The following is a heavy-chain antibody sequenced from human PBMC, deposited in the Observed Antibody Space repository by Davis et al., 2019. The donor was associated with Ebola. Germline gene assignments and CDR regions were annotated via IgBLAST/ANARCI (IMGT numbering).Heavy chain of an antibody. V-gene: IGHV2-5*02. CDR2: IYWDDDK. D-gene: IGHD2/OR15-2a*01. CDR3: AHRRFLLTVSDAFDI. Sequence: SGPTLVKPTQTLTLTCTFSGFSLSTSGVGVGWSRQPPGKALEWLALIYWDDDKRFSPSLKSRLTITKDTSKNQLTLTMTNMDPVDTATYYCAHRRFLLTVSDAFDIWGQGTLVTVSS. CDR1: GFSLSTSGVG. J-gene: IGHJ3*02.